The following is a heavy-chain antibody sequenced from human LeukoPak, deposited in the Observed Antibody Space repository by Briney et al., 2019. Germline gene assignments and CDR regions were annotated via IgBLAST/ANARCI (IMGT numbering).Heavy chain of an antibody. Sequence: GGSLRLSCAASGFTFSSYGMSWVRQGPGKGLGWVSRINSDGSNTTYADSVKGRFTISRDNTKNLLYLEMNSLTVEDTALYYCTTIAASDIDYWGQGTLVTVSS. CDR2: INSDGSNT. D-gene: IGHD6-25*01. J-gene: IGHJ4*02. CDR1: GFTFSSYG. V-gene: IGHV3-74*01. CDR3: TTIAASDIDY.